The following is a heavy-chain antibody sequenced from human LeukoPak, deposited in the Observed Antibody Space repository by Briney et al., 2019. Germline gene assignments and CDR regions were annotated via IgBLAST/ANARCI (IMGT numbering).Heavy chain of an antibody. Sequence: ASVKVSCKASGYTFTSYDINWVRQATGQGLEWMGWMNPNSGNTGYAQKFQGRVTMTRNTSISTAYMELSSLRSEDTAVYYCARGSPYYYDSSGDFLDYWGQGTLVTVSS. V-gene: IGHV1-8*01. CDR1: GYTFTSYD. CDR3: ARGSPYYYDSSGDFLDY. J-gene: IGHJ4*02. CDR2: MNPNSGNT. D-gene: IGHD3-22*01.